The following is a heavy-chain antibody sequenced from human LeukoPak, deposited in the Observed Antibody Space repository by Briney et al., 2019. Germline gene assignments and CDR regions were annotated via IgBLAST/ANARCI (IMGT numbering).Heavy chain of an antibody. CDR3: AKSYGDYLFDY. CDR1: GFTFSSYG. CDR2: ISYDGSNK. V-gene: IGHV3-30*18. D-gene: IGHD4-17*01. J-gene: IGHJ4*02. Sequence: GGSLRLSCAASGFTFSSYGMHWVRQAPGKGLEWVAVISYDGSNKYYADSVKGRFTISRDNSKNTLYLQMNSLRAEDTAVYYCAKSYGDYLFDYWGQGTLVTVSS.